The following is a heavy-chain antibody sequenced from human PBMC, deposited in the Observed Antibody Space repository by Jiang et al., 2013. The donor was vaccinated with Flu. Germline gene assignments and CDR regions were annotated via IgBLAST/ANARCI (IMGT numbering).Heavy chain of an antibody. CDR3: TRNPDSSSWVSDY. CDR2: ISNDGSNK. D-gene: IGHD6-13*01. CDR1: GFTFSTYD. Sequence: GVVQPGRSLRLSCAASGFTFSTYDMHWVRQAPGKGLEWVAVISNDGSNKYYADSVKGRFTISRDNSKNTLYLQMDILRVEDTAVYYCTRNPDSSSWVSDYWGQGALVTVSS. J-gene: IGHJ4*02. V-gene: IGHV3-33*05.